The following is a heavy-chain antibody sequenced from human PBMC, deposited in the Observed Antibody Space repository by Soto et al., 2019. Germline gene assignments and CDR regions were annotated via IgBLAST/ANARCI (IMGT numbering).Heavy chain of an antibody. CDR1: GFTFRTYG. D-gene: IGHD6-19*01. Sequence: ESGGGVVQPGRSLSLSCAASGFTFRTYGMHWVRQAPGKGLEWVAFISDDGSQKYYGDSVKGRFTISRDNSKNTLSLRMISLRTEDTSVYYCAKEAPGGWHFFDTWGQGTLVTVSS. J-gene: IGHJ4*02. CDR3: AKEAPGGWHFFDT. V-gene: IGHV3-30*18. CDR2: ISDDGSQK.